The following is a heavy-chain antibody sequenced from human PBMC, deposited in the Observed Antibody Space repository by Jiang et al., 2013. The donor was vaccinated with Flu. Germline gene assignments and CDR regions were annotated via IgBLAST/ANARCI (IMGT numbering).Heavy chain of an antibody. J-gene: IGHJ6*02. D-gene: IGHD4-11*01. CDR2: GDSDT. CDR3: ARHPTDYSNYDSYYYYGMDV. V-gene: IGHV5-51*01. Sequence: GDSDTRYSPSFQGQVTISADKSITTAYLQWSSLKASDTAMYYCARHPTDYSNYDSYYYYGMDVWGQGTTVTVSS.